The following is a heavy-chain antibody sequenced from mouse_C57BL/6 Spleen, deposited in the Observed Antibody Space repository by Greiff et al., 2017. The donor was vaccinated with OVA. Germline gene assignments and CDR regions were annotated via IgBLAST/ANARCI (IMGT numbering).Heavy chain of an antibody. CDR2: ISTYYGDA. V-gene: IGHV1-67*01. Sequence: QVHVKQSGPELVRPGVSVKISCKGSGYTFTDYAMHWVKQSHAKSLEWIGVISTYYGDASYNQKFKDKATMTVDKSSSTAYMELARLTSEDSAVYYCAQITTVVAPYWYFDVWGTGTTVTVSS. D-gene: IGHD1-1*01. J-gene: IGHJ1*03. CDR3: AQITTVVAPYWYFDV. CDR1: GYTFTDYA.